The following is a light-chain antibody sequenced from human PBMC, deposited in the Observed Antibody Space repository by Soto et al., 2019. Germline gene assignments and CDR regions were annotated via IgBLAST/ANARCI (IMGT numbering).Light chain of an antibody. J-gene: IGKJ1*01. CDR1: QSVSSNY. Sequence: EIMLTKSPGTLSLSLGERATLSCRASQSVSSNYLAWYQQKPGQAPRLLIYGASTRATGIPDRFSGGGSGTDFTLTISRLEPEDFAVYYCHQYGSSPQTFGQGTKVDIK. V-gene: IGKV3-20*01. CDR3: HQYGSSPQT. CDR2: GAS.